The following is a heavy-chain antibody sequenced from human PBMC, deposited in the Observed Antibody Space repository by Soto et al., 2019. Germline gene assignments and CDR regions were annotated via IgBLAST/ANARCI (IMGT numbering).Heavy chain of an antibody. CDR2: ISGSGGST. Sequence: GGSMRHSWGAAEGKCSDYGGSWVRQEQKKGLEWVSGISGSGGSTYYADCVKGRFTISRDNSKNTLFLQMNSLTAEDTAVYYCAKDLTRGPRYFDAWGQGPPVTSPQ. V-gene: IGHV3-23*01. CDR3: AKDLTRGPRYFDA. J-gene: IGHJ4*02. CDR1: EGKCSDYG.